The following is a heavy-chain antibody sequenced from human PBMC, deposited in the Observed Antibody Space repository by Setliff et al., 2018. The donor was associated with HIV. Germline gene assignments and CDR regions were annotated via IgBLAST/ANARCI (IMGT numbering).Heavy chain of an antibody. D-gene: IGHD2-15*01. CDR2: LSGSSSQI. Sequence: LRLSCAASGFTFSDYYMAWIRQAPGKGLEWISYLSGSSSQIKYADSVRGRFTISRDNGKSSLFLQMNTLRAEDTAVYYCATLAVDRLRVGDYYYYNLDVWGQGTTVTVSS. CDR1: GFTFSDYY. V-gene: IGHV3-11*06. CDR3: ATLAVDRLRVGDYYYYNLDV. J-gene: IGHJ6*02.